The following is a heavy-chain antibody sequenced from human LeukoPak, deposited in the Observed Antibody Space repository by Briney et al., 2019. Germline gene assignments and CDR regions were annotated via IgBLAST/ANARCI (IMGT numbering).Heavy chain of an antibody. CDR1: GGSFSGYY. Sequence: SETLSLTCAVYGGSFSGYYWSWIRQPPGKGLEWIGEINHSGSTNYNPSLKSRVTISVDTSKNQFSLKLSSVTAADTAVSYCARGEVVIQFDPWGQGTLVTVSS. D-gene: IGHD3-22*01. CDR3: ARGEVVIQFDP. CDR2: INHSGST. V-gene: IGHV4-34*01. J-gene: IGHJ5*02.